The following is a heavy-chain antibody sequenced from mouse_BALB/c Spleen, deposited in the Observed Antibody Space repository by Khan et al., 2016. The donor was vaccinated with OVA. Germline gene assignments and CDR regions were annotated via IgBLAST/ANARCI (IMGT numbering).Heavy chain of an antibody. V-gene: IGHV3-2*02. D-gene: IGHD1-1*01. CDR2: ISYSGGT. CDR3: ARGNYYGYYFDY. J-gene: IGHJ2*01. CDR1: GYSITSGYA. Sequence: EVQLVESGPGLVKPSQSLSLTCTVTGYSITSGYAWNWIRQFPGNKLEWMGYISYSGGTSYNPSLKSRISITRETSKNQFFLQLNSVTTEDTATYYCARGNYYGYYFDYGGQGTTLTVSS.